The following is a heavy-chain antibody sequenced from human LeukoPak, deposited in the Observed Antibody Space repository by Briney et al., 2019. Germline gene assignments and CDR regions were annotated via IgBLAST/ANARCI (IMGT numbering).Heavy chain of an antibody. Sequence: GGSLRISCAASGFTFSSYSLNCVRQAPGKCLDWVSSISSSSSYIYYADSVKGRFTISRDNAKNSLYLQMNSLRAEDTAVYYCVGYYDILTGYYWGQGTLVTVSS. CDR1: GFTFSSYS. CDR2: ISSSSSYI. CDR3: VGYYDILTGYY. J-gene: IGHJ4*02. D-gene: IGHD3-9*01. V-gene: IGHV3-21*01.